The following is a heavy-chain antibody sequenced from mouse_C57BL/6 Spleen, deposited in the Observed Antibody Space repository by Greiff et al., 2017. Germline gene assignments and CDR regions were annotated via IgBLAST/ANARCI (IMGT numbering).Heavy chain of an antibody. Sequence: VQLQESGAELMKPGASVKLSCKATGYTFTGYWIEWVKQRPGHGLEWIGEILPGSGSTNSNEKFKGKATFTADTSSNTAYMQLSSLTTEDSAIYYCARPSNYPYWYFDVWGTGTTVTVSS. J-gene: IGHJ1*03. V-gene: IGHV1-9*01. CDR3: ARPSNYPYWYFDV. CDR1: GYTFTGYW. CDR2: ILPGSGST. D-gene: IGHD2-5*01.